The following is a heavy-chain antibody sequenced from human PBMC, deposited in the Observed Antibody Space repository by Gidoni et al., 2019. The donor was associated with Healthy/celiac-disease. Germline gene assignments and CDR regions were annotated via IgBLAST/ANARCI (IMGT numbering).Heavy chain of an antibody. CDR2: IIPIFGTA. D-gene: IGHD3-16*02. CDR3: ARDRQPQSRLRLGELSPPLLP. J-gene: IGHJ5*02. V-gene: IGHV1-69*01. CDR1: GGTFSSYA. Sequence: QVQLVQSGAEVKKPGSSVKVSCKASGGTFSSYALSWVRKAPGQGLEWMGGIIPIFGTANYAQKFQGRVTITADESTSTAYMELSSLRSEDTAVYYCARDRQPQSRLRLGELSPPLLPWGQGTLVTVSS.